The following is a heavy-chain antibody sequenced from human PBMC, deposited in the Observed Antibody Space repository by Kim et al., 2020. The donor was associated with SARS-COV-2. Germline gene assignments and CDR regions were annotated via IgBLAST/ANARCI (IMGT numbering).Heavy chain of an antibody. CDR3: ARTRGMDV. CDR2: GGST. V-gene: IGHV1-46*03. Sequence: GGSTTYEQKCQGRVNMTRDTATSTVYMELSSLRVEDTGVYYCARTRGMDVWGQGTTVTVSS. J-gene: IGHJ6*02.